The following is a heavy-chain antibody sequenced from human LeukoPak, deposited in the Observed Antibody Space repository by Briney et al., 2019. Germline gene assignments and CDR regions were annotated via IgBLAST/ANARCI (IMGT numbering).Heavy chain of an antibody. Sequence: GGSLRLSCAASGFTVSNNYMTWVRQAPGKGLEWVSVIYSGGSTFYADSVQGRFTISRDNSKNTLYLQMNSLRAEDTAVYFCAKIGGAYGMDVWGQGTTVTVSS. J-gene: IGHJ6*02. V-gene: IGHV3-66*01. CDR3: AKIGGAYGMDV. CDR2: IYSGGST. CDR1: GFTVSNNY. D-gene: IGHD3-10*01.